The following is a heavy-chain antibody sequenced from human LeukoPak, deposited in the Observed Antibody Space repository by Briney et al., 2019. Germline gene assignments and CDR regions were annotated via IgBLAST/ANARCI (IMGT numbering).Heavy chain of an antibody. CDR3: TRDQTPYY. Sequence: GESLRLSCEASGFSLSSYSMQWVRQAPGKGLEWVGFIRSKIYGGTPEYAASVKGRFTISRDDSKGIAYLQMNSLKTEDTAVYYCTRDQTPYYWGQGTLVTVSS. J-gene: IGHJ4*02. CDR2: IRSKIYGGTP. V-gene: IGHV3-49*04. CDR1: GFSLSSYS.